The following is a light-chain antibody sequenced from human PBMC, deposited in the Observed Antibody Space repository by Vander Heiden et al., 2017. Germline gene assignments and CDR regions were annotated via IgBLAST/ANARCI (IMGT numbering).Light chain of an antibody. V-gene: IGKV1D-12*01. CDR1: RGISSW. Sequence: DIQMTQSPSSVSASVGDRVTITVRASRGISSWLAWYRQKPGKAPKLLIYAASILQSRVPSKCSGGGSGAKGTSPISSLQPEDYATDYCRQANSFPITFGQGTRLEIK. J-gene: IGKJ5*01. CDR3: RQANSFPIT. CDR2: AAS.